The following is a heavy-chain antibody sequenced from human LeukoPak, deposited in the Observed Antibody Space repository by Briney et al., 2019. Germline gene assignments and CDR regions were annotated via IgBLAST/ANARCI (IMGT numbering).Heavy chain of an antibody. V-gene: IGHV1-18*01. CDR2: ISAYNGNT. J-gene: IGHJ4*02. D-gene: IGHD6-19*01. CDR3: ARGTHSSGQIKPSDY. CDR1: GYTFTSYG. Sequence: ASVKVSCKASGYTFTSYGISWVRQAPGQGLEWMGWISAYNGNTNYAQKLQGRVTITADESTSTAYMELSSLRSEDTAVYYCARGTHSSGQIKPSDYWGQGTLVTVSS.